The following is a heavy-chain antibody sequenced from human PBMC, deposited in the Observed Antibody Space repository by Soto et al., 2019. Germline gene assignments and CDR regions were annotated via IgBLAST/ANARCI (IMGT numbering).Heavy chain of an antibody. Sequence: PSETLSLTCAVSGGSISSSNWWSWVRQPPGKGLEWIGEIYHSGSTNYNPSLKSRVTISVDKSKNQFSLKLSSVTAADTAVYYCARESWVGAAAADGGETNYFDYWGQGTLVTVSS. J-gene: IGHJ4*02. CDR1: GGSISSSNW. CDR3: ARESWVGAAAADGGETNYFDY. D-gene: IGHD6-13*01. CDR2: IYHSGST. V-gene: IGHV4-4*02.